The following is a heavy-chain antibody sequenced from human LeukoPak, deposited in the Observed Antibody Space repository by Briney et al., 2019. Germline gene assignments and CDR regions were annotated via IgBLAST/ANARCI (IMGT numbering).Heavy chain of an antibody. D-gene: IGHD3-16*01. CDR3: ARGGTKYYFDY. CDR2: ISYDGSNK. J-gene: IGHJ4*02. Sequence: GGSLRLSCAASGFTFSSYAMHWVRQAPGKGLEWVAVISYDGSNKYYADSVKGRFTISRDNSKNTLHLQMNSLRAEDTAVYYCARGGTKYYFDYWGQGTLVTVSS. V-gene: IGHV3-30-3*01. CDR1: GFTFSSYA.